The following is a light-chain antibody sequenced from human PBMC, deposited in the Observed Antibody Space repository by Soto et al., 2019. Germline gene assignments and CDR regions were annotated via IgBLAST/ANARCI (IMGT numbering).Light chain of an antibody. J-gene: IGLJ2*01. Sequence: QSVLTQPASVSGSPGQSITISCTGTSSDVGSYNLVSWYQQHPGKAPKLMIYEVSKRPSGVSHRFSGSKSGNTASLTISGLQAEDEADYYCCSYAGSSTHVVFGGGTKVTVL. CDR1: SSDVGSYNL. V-gene: IGLV2-23*02. CDR2: EVS. CDR3: CSYAGSSTHVV.